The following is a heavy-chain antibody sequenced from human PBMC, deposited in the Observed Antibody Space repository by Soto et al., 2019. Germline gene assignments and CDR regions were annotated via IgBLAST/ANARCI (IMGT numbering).Heavy chain of an antibody. Sequence: QVQLQQWGAGLLKHSETLSLNCAVTGGSLSGYYWSWIRQPPGKGLEWIGEVKDGGHTNYSPSLRGRVTISSDTSNNQFSLRLISVTAADTGVYYCARGQEGVVATHWDQGSLVTVSS. CDR3: ARGQEGVVATH. CDR2: VKDGGHT. J-gene: IGHJ4*02. CDR1: GGSLSGYY. V-gene: IGHV4-34*01. D-gene: IGHD5-12*01.